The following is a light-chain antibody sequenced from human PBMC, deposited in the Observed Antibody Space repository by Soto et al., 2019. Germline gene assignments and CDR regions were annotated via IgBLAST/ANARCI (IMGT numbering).Light chain of an antibody. J-gene: IGKJ1*01. CDR3: QQYGSSPQT. Sequence: EIVLTQSPGTLSLSPGERATLSCRASQSVSSSYLAWYQQKPGQAPRLLIYGASSRATGLPDRFSGSGSWADIPLTNSRLEPEDFAVYYCQQYGSSPQTFGQGTKVEIK. V-gene: IGKV3-20*01. CDR2: GAS. CDR1: QSVSSSY.